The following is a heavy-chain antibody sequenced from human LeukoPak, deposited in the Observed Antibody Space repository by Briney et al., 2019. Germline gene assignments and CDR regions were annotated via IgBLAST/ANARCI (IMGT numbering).Heavy chain of an antibody. CDR1: GYTFSNYY. CDR3: ARDRYSGYDASDY. CDR2: IIPIFGTA. J-gene: IGHJ4*02. D-gene: IGHD5-12*01. Sequence: ASVKVSCKASGYTFSNYYIHWVRQAPGQGLEWMGGIIPIFGTANYAQKFQGRVTITADESTSTAYMELSSLRSEDTAVYYCARDRYSGYDASDYWGQGTLVTVSS. V-gene: IGHV1-69*13.